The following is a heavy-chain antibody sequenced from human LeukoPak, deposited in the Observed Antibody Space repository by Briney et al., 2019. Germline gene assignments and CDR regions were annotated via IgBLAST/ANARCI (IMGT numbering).Heavy chain of an antibody. Sequence: GGSLRLSCAASGFTFSSYAMSWVRQAPGKGLEWVSAISGSGGSTCYADSVKGRFTISRDNSKNTLYLQMNSLRAEDTAVYYCAKDSSSGSINWFDPWGQGTLVTVSS. CDR2: ISGSGGST. D-gene: IGHD3-10*01. CDR3: AKDSSSGSINWFDP. J-gene: IGHJ5*02. CDR1: GFTFSSYA. V-gene: IGHV3-23*01.